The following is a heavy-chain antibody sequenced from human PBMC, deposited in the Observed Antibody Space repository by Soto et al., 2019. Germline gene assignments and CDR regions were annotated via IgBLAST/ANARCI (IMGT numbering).Heavy chain of an antibody. D-gene: IGHD3-3*01. V-gene: IGHV1-18*01. CDR2: ISAYNGNT. Sequence: ASVKVSCKASGYTFTSYGISWVRQAPGQGLEWMGWISAYNGNTNYAQKLQGRVTMTTDTSTSTAYMELRSLRSDDTAVYYCARDILRPRRDRYDFWSGSSDYFDYWGQGTLVTVSS. CDR3: ARDILRPRRDRYDFWSGSSDYFDY. CDR1: GYTFTSYG. J-gene: IGHJ4*02.